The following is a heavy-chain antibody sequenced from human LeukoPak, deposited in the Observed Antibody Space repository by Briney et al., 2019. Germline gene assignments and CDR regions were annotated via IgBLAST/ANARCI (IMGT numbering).Heavy chain of an antibody. CDR3: ARLTYPSSGWYGGAFDI. J-gene: IGHJ3*02. Sequence: GGSLRLSCAASGFTFSSYSMNWVRQAPGKGLEWVSYISSSSSTIYYADSVKGRFTISRDNAKNSLYLQMNSLRAEDTAVYYCARLTYPSSGWYGGAFDIWGQGTMVTVSS. D-gene: IGHD6-19*01. V-gene: IGHV3-48*04. CDR1: GFTFSSYS. CDR2: ISSSSSTI.